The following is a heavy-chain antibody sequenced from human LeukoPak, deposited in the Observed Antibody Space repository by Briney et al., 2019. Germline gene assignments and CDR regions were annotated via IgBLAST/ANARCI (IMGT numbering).Heavy chain of an antibody. CDR1: GGTFSSYA. J-gene: IGHJ4*02. Sequence: ASVKVSCKASGGTFSSYAISWVRQAPGQGLEWMGWISAYNGNTNYAQKLQGRVTMTTDTSTSTAYMELRSLRSDDTAVYYCARRYCSGGSCYSDYWGQGTLVTVSS. CDR2: ISAYNGNT. D-gene: IGHD2-15*01. V-gene: IGHV1-18*01. CDR3: ARRYCSGGSCYSDY.